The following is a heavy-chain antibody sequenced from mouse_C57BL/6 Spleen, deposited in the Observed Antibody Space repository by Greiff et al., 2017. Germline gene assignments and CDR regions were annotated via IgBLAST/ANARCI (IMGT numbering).Heavy chain of an antibody. CDR3: ARSTTVVEGWFAY. V-gene: IGHV1-64*01. D-gene: IGHD1-1*01. CDR1: GYTFTSYW. CDR2: IHPNSGST. Sequence: VQLQQSGAELVKPGASVKLSCKASGYTFTSYWMHWVKQRPGQGLEWIGMIHPNSGSTNYNEKFKSKATLTVDKSSSTAYMQLSSLTSEDSAVYYCARSTTVVEGWFAYWGQGTLVTVAA. J-gene: IGHJ3*01.